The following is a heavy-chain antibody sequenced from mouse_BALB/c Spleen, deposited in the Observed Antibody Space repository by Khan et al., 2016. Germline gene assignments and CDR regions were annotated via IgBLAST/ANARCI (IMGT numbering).Heavy chain of an antibody. D-gene: IGHD1-1*01. CDR3: ARGDYYGSRYYFDY. J-gene: IGHJ2*01. V-gene: IGHV3-2*02. Sequence: EVQLQESGPGLVKPSQSLSLTCTVTGYSITSDYAWNWIRQFPGNKLEWMGYISYSGRTSYNPSLKSRISITRDTSKNQFFLQLNSVTSEATATYYCARGDYYGSRYYFDYWGQGTTLTVSS. CDR1: GYSITSDYA. CDR2: ISYSGRT.